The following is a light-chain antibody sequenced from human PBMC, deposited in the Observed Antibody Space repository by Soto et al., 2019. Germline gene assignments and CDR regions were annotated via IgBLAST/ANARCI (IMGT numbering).Light chain of an antibody. Sequence: EIVLTQSPGTLSLSPGESATLSCRASQSISSSYLAWYQQKPGQAPRLLISAAYSRASGIPGRFSGSGSGTDFTLNIRSLEPEDFGVYYCQRYGGPFTFGPGSKVDI. CDR2: AAY. CDR1: QSISSSY. V-gene: IGKV3-20*01. J-gene: IGKJ3*01. CDR3: QRYGGPFT.